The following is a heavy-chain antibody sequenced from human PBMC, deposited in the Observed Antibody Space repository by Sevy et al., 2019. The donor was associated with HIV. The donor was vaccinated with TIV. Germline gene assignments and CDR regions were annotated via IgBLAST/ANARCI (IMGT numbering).Heavy chain of an antibody. J-gene: IGHJ4*02. CDR2: LSAGGGFT. V-gene: IGHV3-23*01. Sequence: GGSLRLSCAAFGFTVSSNAMAWVRQAPGKGLEWVSGLSAGGGFTYYADSVKGRCTISRENAKNTLHLQMSSLGAEDTAVYYYETSGIVGRRVFDNWGQGTLVTVSS. CDR3: ETSGIVGRRVFDN. D-gene: IGHD6-6*01. CDR1: GFTVSSNA.